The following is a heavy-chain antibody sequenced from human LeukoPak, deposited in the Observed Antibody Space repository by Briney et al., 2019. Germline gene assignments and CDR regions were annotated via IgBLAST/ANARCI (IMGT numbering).Heavy chain of an antibody. D-gene: IGHD4-17*01. CDR2: IYYSGST. CDR3: ARAGTTVTTNWFDP. Sequence: SETLSLTCAVYGGSFSSYYWSWIRQPPGKGLEWIGYIYYSGSTNYNPSLKGRVTISVDRSKNQFSLKLSSVTAADTAVYYCARAGTTVTTNWFDPWGQGTLVTVSS. CDR1: GGSFSSYY. J-gene: IGHJ5*02. V-gene: IGHV4-59*12.